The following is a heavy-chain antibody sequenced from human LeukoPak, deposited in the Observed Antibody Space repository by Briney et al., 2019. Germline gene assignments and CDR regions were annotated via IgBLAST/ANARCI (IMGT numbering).Heavy chain of an antibody. CDR3: AREDYSNLLIDY. V-gene: IGHV4-38-2*01. Sequence: KPSETLSLTCAVSGYSISSGYYWDWIRQPPGKGLEWIGSIYHSGSTYYNPSLKSRVTISVDTSKNQFSLKLSSVTAADTAVYYCAREDYSNLLIDYWGQGTLVTVSS. CDR2: IYHSGST. D-gene: IGHD4-11*01. J-gene: IGHJ4*02. CDR1: GYSISSGYY.